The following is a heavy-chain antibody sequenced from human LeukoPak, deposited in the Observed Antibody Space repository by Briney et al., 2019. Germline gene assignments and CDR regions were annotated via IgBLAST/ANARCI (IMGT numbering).Heavy chain of an antibody. D-gene: IGHD3-10*01. Sequence: SETLFLTCTVSGGSISNYYWSRIRQPPGKGLEWIGYIYYSGSTYYNPSLKSRVTISVDTSKNQFSLKLSSVTAADTAVYYCARSELLWFGGVNSGFDYWGQGTLVTVSS. J-gene: IGHJ4*02. CDR1: GGSISNYY. V-gene: IGHV4-30-4*01. CDR2: IYYSGST. CDR3: ARSELLWFGGVNSGFDY.